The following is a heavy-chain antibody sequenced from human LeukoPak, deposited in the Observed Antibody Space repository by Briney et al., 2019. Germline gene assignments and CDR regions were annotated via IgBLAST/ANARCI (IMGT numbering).Heavy chain of an antibody. CDR1: GFTFSSYA. D-gene: IGHD3-9*01. CDR3: ANHHYDILTGLFDY. J-gene: IGHJ4*02. Sequence: GSLRLSRAASGFTFSSYAMSWVRQAPGKGLEWVSAISGSGGSTYYADSVKGRFTISRDNSKNTLYLQMNSLRAEDTAVYYCANHHYDILTGLFDYWGQGTLVTVSS. V-gene: IGHV3-23*01. CDR2: ISGSGGST.